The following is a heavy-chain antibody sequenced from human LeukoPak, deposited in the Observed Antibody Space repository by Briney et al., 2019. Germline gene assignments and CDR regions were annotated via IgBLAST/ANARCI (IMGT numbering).Heavy chain of an antibody. J-gene: IGHJ4*02. CDR3: ARLTTLQAGY. CDR2: ISSSSSTI. V-gene: IGHV3-48*02. D-gene: IGHD4-11*01. Sequence: GGSLRLSCAASGFTFTSSNMNWVRQAPGKGLEWVSYISSSSSTIYYADSVKGRFTISRDNAKNSLYLQMSSLRDEDTVVYYCARLTTLQAGYWGQGTLVTVSP. CDR1: GFTFTSSN.